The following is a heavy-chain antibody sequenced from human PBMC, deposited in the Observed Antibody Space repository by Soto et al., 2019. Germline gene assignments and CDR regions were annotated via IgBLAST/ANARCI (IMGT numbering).Heavy chain of an antibody. CDR2: IYYSGST. CDR3: ARESPAKDGSYFDY. J-gene: IGHJ4*02. CDR1: GGSISSGDYY. Sequence: PSETLSLTCTVSGGSISSGDYYWSWIRQPPGKGLEWIGYIYYSGSTYYNPSLKSRVTISVDTSKNQFSLKLSSVTAADTAVYYCARESPAKDGSYFDYWGQGTLVTVSS. V-gene: IGHV4-30-4*01.